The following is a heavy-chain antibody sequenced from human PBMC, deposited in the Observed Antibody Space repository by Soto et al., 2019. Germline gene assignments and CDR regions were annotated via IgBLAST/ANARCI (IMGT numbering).Heavy chain of an antibody. Sequence: PSETLSLTCAVYGGSFSGYYWSWIRQPPGKGLEWIGEINHSGSTNYNPSLKSRVTISVDTSKNQFSLKLSSVTAADTAVYYCARGYYYFDYWGQGTLVTVSS. V-gene: IGHV4-34*01. CDR2: INHSGST. J-gene: IGHJ4*02. CDR1: GGSFSGYY. CDR3: ARGYYYFDY.